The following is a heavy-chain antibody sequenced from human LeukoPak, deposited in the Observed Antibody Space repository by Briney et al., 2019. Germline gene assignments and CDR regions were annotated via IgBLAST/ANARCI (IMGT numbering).Heavy chain of an antibody. CDR3: VRDYSGSGPNMDV. CDR1: GFTFSSYE. J-gene: IGHJ6*03. CDR2: ISTSGSTK. Sequence: GGSLRLSCAASGFTFSSYEMNWVRQAPGKGLEWLSHISTSGSTKYYADSVKGRFAIYRDNAKNSLYLQMNNLRVEDTAVYYCVRDYSGSGPNMDVWGKGTTVTVSS. V-gene: IGHV3-48*03. D-gene: IGHD3-10*01.